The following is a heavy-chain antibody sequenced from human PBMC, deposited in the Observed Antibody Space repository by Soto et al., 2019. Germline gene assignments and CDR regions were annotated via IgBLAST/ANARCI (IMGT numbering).Heavy chain of an antibody. J-gene: IGHJ6*02. Sequence: SVKGSCKASGGTFSSYAISWVRQAPVQGLEWMGGIIPIFGTANYAQKFQGRVTITADESTSTAYMELSSLRSEDTAVYYCARSSLLTYYYYGMDVWGQGTTVTVSS. CDR3: ARSSLLTYYYYGMDV. CDR2: IIPIFGTA. D-gene: IGHD3-9*01. CDR1: GGTFSSYA. V-gene: IGHV1-69*01.